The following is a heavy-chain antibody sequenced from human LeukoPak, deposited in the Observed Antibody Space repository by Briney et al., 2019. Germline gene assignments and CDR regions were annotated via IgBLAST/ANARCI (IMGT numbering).Heavy chain of an antibody. V-gene: IGHV3-21*01. J-gene: IGHJ4*02. CDR1: GFTFSSYS. CDR3: AKDVFGYSYGYGDY. CDR2: ISSSSSYM. D-gene: IGHD5-18*01. Sequence: PGGSLRLSCAASGFTFSSYSMNWVRQAPGKGLEWVSSISSSSSYMYYADSVKGRFTISRDNAKNSLYLQMNSLRAEDTAVYYCAKDVFGYSYGYGDYWGQGTLVTVSS.